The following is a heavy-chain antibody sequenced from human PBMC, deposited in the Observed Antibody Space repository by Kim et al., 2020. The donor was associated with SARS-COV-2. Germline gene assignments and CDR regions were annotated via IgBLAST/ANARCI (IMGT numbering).Heavy chain of an antibody. Sequence: SETLSLTCAVYGGSFSGYYWSWIRQPPGKGLEWIGEINHSGSTNYNPSLKSRVTISVDTSKNQFSLKLSSVTAADTAVYYCARGPPRVLVYCSSTSCYKNYYYYGMDVWGQGTTVTVSS. CDR2: INHSGST. CDR1: GGSFSGYY. CDR3: ARGPPRVLVYCSSTSCYKNYYYYGMDV. V-gene: IGHV4-34*01. D-gene: IGHD2-2*01. J-gene: IGHJ6*02.